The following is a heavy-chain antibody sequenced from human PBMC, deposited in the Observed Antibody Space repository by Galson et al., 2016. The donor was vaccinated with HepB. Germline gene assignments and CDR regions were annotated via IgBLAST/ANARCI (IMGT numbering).Heavy chain of an antibody. V-gene: IGHV3-53*05. CDR3: AKDTARYCSSTSCSYGMDV. D-gene: IGHD2-2*01. CDR2: IYSGGGT. Sequence: SLRLSCAASGYTVSSNYMSWARQAPGKGLEWVSVIYSGGGTYYADSVKGRFTISRDNSKNTLYLQMNSLRAEDTAVYYCAKDTARYCSSTSCSYGMDVWGQGTTVTVSS. J-gene: IGHJ6*02. CDR1: GYTVSSNY.